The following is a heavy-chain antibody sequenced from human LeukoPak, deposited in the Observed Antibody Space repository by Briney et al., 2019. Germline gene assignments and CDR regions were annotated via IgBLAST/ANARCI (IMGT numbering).Heavy chain of an antibody. CDR2: IYYSGST. D-gene: IGHD6-19*01. V-gene: IGHV4-39*07. CDR1: GGSISGSSNYY. CDR3: ARARSGSGWYWFDP. J-gene: IGHJ5*02. Sequence: SETLSLTCTVSGGSISGSSNYYWGWIRQPPGKGLEWIGSIYYSGSTYYNTSLKSRVTISVDTSKNQFSLKLSSVTAADTAVYYCARARSGSGWYWFDPWGQGALVIVSS.